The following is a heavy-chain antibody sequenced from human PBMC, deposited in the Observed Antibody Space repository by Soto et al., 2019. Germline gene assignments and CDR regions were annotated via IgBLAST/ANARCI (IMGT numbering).Heavy chain of an antibody. D-gene: IGHD3-22*01. Sequence: ASVKVSCEASGGTFGSDAMTWVRQAPGQGLEWVGRIIPIFGTTNYAQNLQGRVTISADKSTLTSYMELHSLTSDDTALYYCARDRTDSGYYTNWLDPWGQGTQVTVSS. CDR1: GGTFGSDA. CDR2: IIPIFGTT. J-gene: IGHJ5*02. V-gene: IGHV1-69*06. CDR3: ARDRTDSGYYTNWLDP.